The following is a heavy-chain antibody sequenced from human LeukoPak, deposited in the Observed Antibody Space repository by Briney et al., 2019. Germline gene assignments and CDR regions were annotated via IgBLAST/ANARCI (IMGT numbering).Heavy chain of an antibody. V-gene: IGHV3-23*01. CDR3: AKDIQLST. J-gene: IGHJ3*01. D-gene: IGHD5-18*01. CDR2: IGASGEST. Sequence: GSLRLSCAASGFTFSVAAMTWVRQAPGKGLEWVSLIGASGESTYYADSVKGRFTISRDNSKTTLSLQMNSLRVEDTAMYFCAKDIQLSTWGLGTMVTVSS. CDR1: GFTFSVAA.